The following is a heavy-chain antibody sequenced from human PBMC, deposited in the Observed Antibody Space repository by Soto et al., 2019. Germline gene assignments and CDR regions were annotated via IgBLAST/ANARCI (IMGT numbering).Heavy chain of an antibody. V-gene: IGHV3-23*01. CDR1: GFTFSSYA. CDR3: VKEGALEWLSYYFDY. D-gene: IGHD3-3*01. J-gene: IGHJ4*02. CDR2: ISGSGGST. Sequence: GGSLRLSCAASGFTFSSYAMSWVRQAPGKGLEWVSAISGSGGSTYHADSVKGRFTISRDNSKNTLYLQMSSLRAEDTAVYYCVKEGALEWLSYYFDYWGQGTLVTVCS.